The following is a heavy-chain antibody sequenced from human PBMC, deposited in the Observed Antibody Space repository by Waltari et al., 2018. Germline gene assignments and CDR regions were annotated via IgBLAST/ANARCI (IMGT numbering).Heavy chain of an antibody. Sequence: EVQLVESGGGLVEPGGSLRLSCAASGFTLSGYSLTWVRQAPGKGLEWVSSMGSSGSYIYYADSVKGRFTIVRDNAENSVSLQMDSLRVEDTATYYCAREDPRNIYYYYMDVWGKGTTVTVS. V-gene: IGHV3-21*02. CDR2: MGSSGSYI. D-gene: IGHD2-15*01. J-gene: IGHJ6*03. CDR1: GFTLSGYS. CDR3: AREDPRNIYYYYMDV.